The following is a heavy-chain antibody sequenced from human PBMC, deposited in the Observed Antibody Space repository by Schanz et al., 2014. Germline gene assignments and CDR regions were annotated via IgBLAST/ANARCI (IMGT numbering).Heavy chain of an antibody. CDR2: ISGYTGNT. J-gene: IGHJ5*02. D-gene: IGHD3-9*01. Sequence: QVQLVQSGAEVKKPGASVRVSCKASGYTFTTYAMSWVRQAPGQGLEWVGWISGYTGNTKYGQKVQGRVTMTADTSTNTAYRELRSLRSDDTAVYYCAKAEYDILTDSYSRRDPWGQGTLVTVSS. V-gene: IGHV1-18*01. CDR3: AKAEYDILTDSYSRRDP. CDR1: GYTFTTYA.